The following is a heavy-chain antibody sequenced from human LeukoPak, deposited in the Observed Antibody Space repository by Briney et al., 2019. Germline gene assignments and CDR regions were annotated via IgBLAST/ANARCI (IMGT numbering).Heavy chain of an antibody. CDR1: GFTVSSNY. D-gene: IGHD2-8*02. V-gene: IGHV3-53*01. CDR2: IYSGGST. J-gene: IGHJ6*02. Sequence: GGSPRLSCAASGFTVSSNYMSWVRQAPGKGLEWVSVIYSGGSTYYADSVKGRFTISRDNSKKTLYLQMNSLRAEDTAVYYCARDRVTESTDLLPWGMDVWGQGTTVTVSS. CDR3: ARDRVTESTDLLPWGMDV.